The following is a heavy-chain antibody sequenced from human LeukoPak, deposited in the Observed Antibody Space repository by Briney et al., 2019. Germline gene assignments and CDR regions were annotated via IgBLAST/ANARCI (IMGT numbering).Heavy chain of an antibody. CDR2: IWYDGSNK. Sequence: GGSLRLSCATSGFTFSNYGMHWVRQAPGKGLEWVAVIWYDGSNKYYADSVKGRFTISRDNSKNTLYLQMNSLRAEDTAVYYCARGTFRDSSSWYEGWYFDYWGQGTLVTVSS. J-gene: IGHJ4*02. CDR3: ARGTFRDSSSWYEGWYFDY. CDR1: GFTFSNYG. V-gene: IGHV3-33*01. D-gene: IGHD6-13*01.